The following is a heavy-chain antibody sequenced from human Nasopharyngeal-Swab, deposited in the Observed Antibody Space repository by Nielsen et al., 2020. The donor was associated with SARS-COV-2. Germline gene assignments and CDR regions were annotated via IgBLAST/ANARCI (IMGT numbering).Heavy chain of an antibody. V-gene: IGHV3-33*08. CDR1: GFTFSSYA. D-gene: IGHD1-1*01. Sequence: GGSLRPPCAASGFTFSSYAMSWVRQAPGKGLEWVAVIWYDGSNKYYADSVKGRFTISRDNSKNTLYLQMNSLRAEDSSVYFCARAGTGRADPTAWGQGALVTVFS. CDR2: IWYDGSNK. CDR3: ARAGTGRADPTA. J-gene: IGHJ5*02.